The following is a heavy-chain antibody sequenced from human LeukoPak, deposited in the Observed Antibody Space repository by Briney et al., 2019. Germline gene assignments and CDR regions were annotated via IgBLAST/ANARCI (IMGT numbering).Heavy chain of an antibody. V-gene: IGHV4-39*01. CDR1: GGSMIRTDYY. Sequence: SETLSLTCTVSGGSMIRTDYYWGWIRQPPGKGLEWIGSVYHSGTTYFNPSFESRVSASVDTSKSQFSLRLSSVTAADTAVYYCATSYGSNFYWGQGTLVTVSS. CDR3: ATSYGSNFY. D-gene: IGHD6-19*01. J-gene: IGHJ4*02. CDR2: VYHSGTT.